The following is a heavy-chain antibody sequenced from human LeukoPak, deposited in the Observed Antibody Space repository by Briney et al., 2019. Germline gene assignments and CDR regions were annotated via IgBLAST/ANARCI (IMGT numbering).Heavy chain of an antibody. CDR2: IYPHNGNT. J-gene: IGHJ4*02. Sequence: ASVKVSCKASGYTFTSYGISWVRQAPGQGLEWLGWIYPHNGNTNYAQKLQGRVTMTTDTSTSTAYMELRSLRSDDTAVYYCARVEDSSGSPFDYWGQGTLVTVSS. V-gene: IGHV1-18*01. CDR1: GYTFTSYG. CDR3: ARVEDSSGSPFDY. D-gene: IGHD3-22*01.